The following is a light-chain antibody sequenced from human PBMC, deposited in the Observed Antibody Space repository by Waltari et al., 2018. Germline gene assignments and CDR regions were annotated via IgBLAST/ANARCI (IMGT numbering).Light chain of an antibody. CDR3: QSYDTSLSVV. CDR1: GSTIQRGYD. Sequence: QSVLTQPPSVSGAPGQRVTIPCPGSGSTIQRGYDVHWYQQFPRAAPRLLIYGSTTRPLGVPDRFFGSTSGTSASLAIIGLQAEDEADYYCQSYDTSLSVVFGGGTKVTVL. V-gene: IGLV1-40*01. CDR2: GST. J-gene: IGLJ3*02.